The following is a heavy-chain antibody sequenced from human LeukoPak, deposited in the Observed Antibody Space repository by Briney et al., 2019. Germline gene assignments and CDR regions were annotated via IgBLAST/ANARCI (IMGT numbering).Heavy chain of an antibody. CDR1: GGTFISYT. Sequence: ASVKVSCKASGGTFISYTISWVRQAPGQGLEWMGRITPILGIANYAQKFQGRVTITADKSTSTAHMELSSLRSEDTAVYYCGTVTTPYYYYMDVWGKGTTVTVSS. CDR2: ITPILGIA. V-gene: IGHV1-69*02. CDR3: GTVTTPYYYYMDV. J-gene: IGHJ6*03. D-gene: IGHD4-11*01.